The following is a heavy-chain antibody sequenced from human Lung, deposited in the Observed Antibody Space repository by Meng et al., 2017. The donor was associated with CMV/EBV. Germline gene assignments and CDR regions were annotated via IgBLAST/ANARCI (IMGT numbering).Heavy chain of an antibody. CDR2: ISNGGAYI. J-gene: IGHJ6*02. CDR1: GFMFSDYS. Sequence: GESLKISCAASGFMFSDYSMNWVRQAPGKGLEWVSSISNGGAYIYYADSVKGRFTISRDNAQNSLYLQMNSLRAEDTAVYYCARDVSPRSSVYFAIYYFYALDVWGQGTTVTFSS. V-gene: IGHV3-21*01. CDR3: ARDVSPRSSVYFAIYYFYALDV. D-gene: IGHD5/OR15-5a*01.